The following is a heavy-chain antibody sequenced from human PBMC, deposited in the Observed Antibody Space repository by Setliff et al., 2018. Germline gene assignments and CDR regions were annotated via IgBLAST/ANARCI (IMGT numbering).Heavy chain of an antibody. CDR3: ARDILLVEGVSVTGCWFDP. Sequence: AASVKVSCKTSGYTFTNYGISWVRQAPGQGLEWMGWISADNGNTKYAQKFQGRVTMTADTSTSTAYMELRSLRFDDTAVYYCARDILLVEGVSVTGCWFDPWGQGALVTVSS. CDR2: ISADNGNT. J-gene: IGHJ5*02. V-gene: IGHV1-18*01. D-gene: IGHD3-9*01. CDR1: GYTFTNYG.